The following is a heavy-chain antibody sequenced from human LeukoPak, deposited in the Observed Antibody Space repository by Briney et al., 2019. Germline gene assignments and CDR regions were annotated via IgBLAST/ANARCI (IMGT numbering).Heavy chain of an antibody. J-gene: IGHJ5*02. CDR1: GGSFSGYY. D-gene: IGHD2-2*02. CDR2: IYYSGST. V-gene: IGHV4-34*01. CDR3: ARHFVVVPAAIGWFDP. Sequence: PSETLSLTCAVYGGSFSGYYWTWIRQSPGKGLEWIGSIYYSGSTYYNPSLKSRVTISVDTSKNQFSLKLSSVTAADTAVYYCARHFVVVPAAIGWFDPWGQGTLVTVSS.